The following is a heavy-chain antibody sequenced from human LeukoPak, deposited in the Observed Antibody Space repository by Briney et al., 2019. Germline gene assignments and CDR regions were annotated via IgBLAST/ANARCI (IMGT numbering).Heavy chain of an antibody. Sequence: PGGSLRLSCAASGFTFSDYAMSWVRQAPGKGLEWVSGISTGGGNTYYADSVKGRFTISRDNSMDTPYLQMNSLRAEDTAVYYCAKDPGGYWFFDLWGRGTLVTVSS. CDR3: AKDPGGYWFFDL. CDR1: GFTFSDYA. D-gene: IGHD3-10*01. V-gene: IGHV3-23*01. CDR2: ISTGGGNT. J-gene: IGHJ2*01.